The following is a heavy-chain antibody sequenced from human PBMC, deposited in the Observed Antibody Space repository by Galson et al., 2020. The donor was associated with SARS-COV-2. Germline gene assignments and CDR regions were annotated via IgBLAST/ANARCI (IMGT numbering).Heavy chain of an antibody. Sequence: GGSLRLSCAASGFTFSDYYMSWIRQAPGKGLEWVSYISSSGSTIYYADSVKGRFTISRDNAKNSLYLQMNSLRAEDTAVYYCARGIVYDFWSGYPGDYYYYMDVWGKGTTVTVSS. V-gene: IGHV3-11*01. D-gene: IGHD3-3*01. CDR3: ARGIVYDFWSGYPGDYYYYMDV. CDR1: GFTFSDYY. J-gene: IGHJ6*03. CDR2: ISSSGSTI.